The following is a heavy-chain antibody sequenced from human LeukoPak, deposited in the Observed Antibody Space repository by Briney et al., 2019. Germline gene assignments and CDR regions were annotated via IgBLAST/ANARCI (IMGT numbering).Heavy chain of an antibody. CDR2: ISSSSSTI. Sequence: PGGSLRLSCAASGFTFSSYEMNWVRQAPGKGLEWVSYISSSSSTIYYADSVKGRFTISRDNAKNSLYLQMNSLRAEDTAVYYCARATYCTNGVCYPNYYYYYMDVWGKGTTVTVSS. CDR3: ARATYCTNGVCYPNYYYYYMDV. V-gene: IGHV3-48*01. CDR1: GFTFSSYE. J-gene: IGHJ6*03. D-gene: IGHD2-8*01.